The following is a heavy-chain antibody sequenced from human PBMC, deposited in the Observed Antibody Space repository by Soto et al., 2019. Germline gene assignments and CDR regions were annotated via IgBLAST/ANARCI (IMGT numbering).Heavy chain of an antibody. CDR2: INHSGST. V-gene: IGHV4-34*01. D-gene: IGHD2-8*02. Sequence: QVQLQQWGAGLLKPSETLSLTCAVYGGSFSGYYWTWIRQPPGTGLEWIGEINHSGSTNYNPSLKCRVTVSVDTSKTPFSPKLTSVTAADTAVYYCARDKITGLFDYWGQGTLVTVSS. CDR3: ARDKITGLFDY. J-gene: IGHJ4*02. CDR1: GGSFSGYY.